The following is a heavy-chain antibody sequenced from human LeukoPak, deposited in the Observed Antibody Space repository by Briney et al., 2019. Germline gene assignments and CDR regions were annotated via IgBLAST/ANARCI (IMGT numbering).Heavy chain of an antibody. Sequence: SGGSLRLSCAASGFTFSNAWMSWVRQAPGKGLEWVGRIKSKTDGGTTDYAAPVKGRFTISRDDSKNTLYLQMNSLKTEDTAVYYCTTDLVYDYGDYDDYWGQGTLVTVSS. V-gene: IGHV3-15*01. D-gene: IGHD4-17*01. CDR2: IKSKTDGGTT. J-gene: IGHJ4*02. CDR1: GFTFSNAW. CDR3: TTDLVYDYGDYDDY.